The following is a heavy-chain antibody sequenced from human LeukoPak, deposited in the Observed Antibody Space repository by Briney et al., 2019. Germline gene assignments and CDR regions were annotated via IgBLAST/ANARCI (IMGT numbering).Heavy chain of an antibody. Sequence: GASVKVSCKASGGTFSSYAISWVRQAPGQGLEWMGGIIPIFGTANYAQKFQGRVTITADKSTSTAYMELSSQRSEDTAVYYCARGPNYYGSGSYLDYWGQGTLVTVSS. CDR2: IIPIFGTA. CDR3: ARGPNYYGSGSYLDY. CDR1: GGTFSSYA. V-gene: IGHV1-69*06. J-gene: IGHJ4*02. D-gene: IGHD3-10*01.